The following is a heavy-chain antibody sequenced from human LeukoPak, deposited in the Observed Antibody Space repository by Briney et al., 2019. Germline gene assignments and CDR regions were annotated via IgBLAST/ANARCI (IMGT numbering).Heavy chain of an antibody. CDR2: ISSSGSTI. J-gene: IGHJ4*02. Sequence: GGSLRLSCAASGFTFSGYYMSWIRQAPGKGLEWVSYISSSGSTIYYADSVKGRFTISRDNAKNSLYLQMNSLRAEDTAVYYCARAHYYDSSGYPNPFDYWGQGTLVTVSS. D-gene: IGHD3-22*01. V-gene: IGHV3-11*04. CDR3: ARAHYYDSSGYPNPFDY. CDR1: GFTFSGYY.